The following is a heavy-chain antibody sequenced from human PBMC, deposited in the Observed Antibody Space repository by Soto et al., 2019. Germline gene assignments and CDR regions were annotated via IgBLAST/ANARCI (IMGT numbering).Heavy chain of an antibody. V-gene: IGHV4-59*02. Sequence: QVQLQESGPGLVRYSETLSLTCTVSGASVTDHDWNWIRQPPGKELEWLGFTHYTGHSLYNPPLRRRLTLSVDTSTNQFYRKLTSVTAADTAFYYCAKWSDAPFRGFDIWGQGTKVAVSS. J-gene: IGHJ3*02. CDR3: AKWSDAPFRGFDI. CDR2: THYTGHS. D-gene: IGHD3-3*01. CDR1: GASVTDHD.